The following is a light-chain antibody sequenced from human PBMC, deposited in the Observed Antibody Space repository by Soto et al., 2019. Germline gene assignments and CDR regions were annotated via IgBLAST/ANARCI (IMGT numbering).Light chain of an antibody. CDR1: SSDVGGYNY. CDR3: TSYTSSSTLLV. J-gene: IGLJ2*01. V-gene: IGLV2-14*01. CDR2: EVS. Sequence: QSALTQPASVSGSPGQSITISCTETSSDVGGYNYVSWYQQHPGKAPKLMIYEVSNRPSGVSNRFSGSKSGNTASLTISGLQAEDEADYSCTSYTSSSTLLVFGGGTKLTVL.